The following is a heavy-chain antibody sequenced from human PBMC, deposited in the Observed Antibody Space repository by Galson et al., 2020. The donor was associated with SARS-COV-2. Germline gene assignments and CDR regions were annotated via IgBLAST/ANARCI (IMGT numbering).Heavy chain of an antibody. D-gene: IGHD2-21*02. Sequence: GESLKISCEASGFDFSDYAMNWVRQAPGKGLEWVAIISYDGRNKHFAASVRGRFTVSRDNSKNIMFLQMNSLGLQDTARYYCARDLYNPVALAAGGVFDYWGQGTLVTVSS. CDR2: ISYDGRNK. CDR1: GFDFSDYA. V-gene: IGHV3-30*04. CDR3: ARDLYNPVALAAGGVFDY. J-gene: IGHJ4*02.